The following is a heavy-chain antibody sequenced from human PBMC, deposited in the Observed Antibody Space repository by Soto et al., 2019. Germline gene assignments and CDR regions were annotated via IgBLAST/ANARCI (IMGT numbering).Heavy chain of an antibody. CDR2: INAGNGNT. CDR3: ARGSGVGVPYFGP. J-gene: IGHJ5*02. V-gene: IGHV1-3*01. D-gene: IGHD2-15*01. CDR1: GYTFTSYA. Sequence: ASVKVSCKASGYTFTSYAIQWVRQAPGQGLEWMGWINAGNGNTKYSQKFQGRVTITRDTSASTAYMGLSSLRSEDTAVYYCARGSGVGVPYFGPWGQGTLVTVSP.